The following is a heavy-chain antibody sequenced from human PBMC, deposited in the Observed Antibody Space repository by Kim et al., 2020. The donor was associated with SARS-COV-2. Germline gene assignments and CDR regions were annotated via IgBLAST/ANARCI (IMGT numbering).Heavy chain of an antibody. V-gene: IGHV5-10-1*01. D-gene: IGHD6-6*01. CDR1: GYSFGHYW. CDR3: ARQGDIAARDY. J-gene: IGHJ4*02. CDR2: IDPTDSYT. Sequence: GESLKISCKDSGYSFGHYWINWVRQMPGKGLEWMGRIDPTDSYTNYSPSFQGHVSISADKSINTAYLQWSSLKASDTAMYFCARQGDIAARDYWGQGTLVTVSS.